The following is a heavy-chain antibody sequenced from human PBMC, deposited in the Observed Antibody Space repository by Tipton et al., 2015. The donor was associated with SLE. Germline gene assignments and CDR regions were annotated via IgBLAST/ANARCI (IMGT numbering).Heavy chain of an antibody. CDR3: ASPMLSNWYFDL. D-gene: IGHD2-8*01. CDR2: IYYSGST. J-gene: IGHJ2*01. Sequence: TLSLTCTVSGCSISSSSYYWGWFRQPPGKGLEWIGSIYYSGSTYYNPSLKSRVTISVDTSKNQFSLKLSSVTAADTAVYYCASPMLSNWYFDLWGRGTLVTVSS. CDR1: GCSISSSSYY. V-gene: IGHV4-39*01.